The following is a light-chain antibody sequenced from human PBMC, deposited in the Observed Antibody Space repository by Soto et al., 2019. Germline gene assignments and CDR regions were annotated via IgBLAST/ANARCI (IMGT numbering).Light chain of an antibody. CDR3: QSYDSSLSAVV. Sequence: ALTQPPSVSGAPGQRVTISCTGSSSNVGAGYDVQWYQQLPGTAPKLLISGNSNRPSGVPDRFSGSKSGTSASLAITGLQAEDEADYYCQSYDSSLSAVVFGGGTQLTVL. CDR2: GNS. CDR1: SSNVGAGYD. J-gene: IGLJ2*01. V-gene: IGLV1-40*01.